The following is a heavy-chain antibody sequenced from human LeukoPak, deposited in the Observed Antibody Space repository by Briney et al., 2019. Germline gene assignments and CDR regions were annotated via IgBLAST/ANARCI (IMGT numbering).Heavy chain of an antibody. CDR2: ISSSGSTI. CDR3: ARVLLADGYKEMAVVGYFDY. D-gene: IGHD5-24*01. Sequence: GGSLRLSCATSGFTFRDYYMSWIRQAPGKGLKWVSYISSSGSTIYYADSVKGRFTISRDNAKNSLYLQMNSLRAEDTAVYYCARVLLADGYKEMAVVGYFDYWGQGTLVTVSS. CDR1: GFTFRDYY. J-gene: IGHJ4*02. V-gene: IGHV3-11*04.